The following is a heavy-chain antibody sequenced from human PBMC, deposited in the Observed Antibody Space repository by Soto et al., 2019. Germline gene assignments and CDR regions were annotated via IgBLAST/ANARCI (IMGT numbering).Heavy chain of an antibody. Sequence: SETLSLTCTFSCGSIISGDYYWSWIRQPPGKGLEWIGYIYYSGSTYYNPSLKSRVTISVDTSKNQFSLKLSSVTAADTAVYYCARDSETYYYDSSGYSPSGFDYWGQGTLVTVSS. D-gene: IGHD3-22*01. J-gene: IGHJ4*02. CDR3: ARDSETYYYDSSGYSPSGFDY. V-gene: IGHV4-30-4*01. CDR2: IYYSGST. CDR1: CGSIISGDYY.